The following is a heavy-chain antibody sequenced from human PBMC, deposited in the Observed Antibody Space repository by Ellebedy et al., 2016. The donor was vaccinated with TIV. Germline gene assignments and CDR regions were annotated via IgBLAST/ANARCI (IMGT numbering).Heavy chain of an antibody. V-gene: IGHV1-3*01. CDR3: ARTFEYGDNYFLDY. CDR2: IIGGSGNT. D-gene: IGHD4-23*01. CDR1: GSTFTSHG. J-gene: IGHJ4*02. Sequence: ASVKVSCXASGSTFTSHGITWVRQAPGQRLEWMGWIIGGSGNTRYSQRFQGRVTFTRDASARISYMYLSSLRSEDTSVYYCARTFEYGDNYFLDYWGQGTLVTVSS.